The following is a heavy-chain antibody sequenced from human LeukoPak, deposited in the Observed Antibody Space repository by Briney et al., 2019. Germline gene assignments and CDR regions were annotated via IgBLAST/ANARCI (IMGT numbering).Heavy chain of an antibody. CDR2: IKQDGSEK. CDR1: GFTLSSYY. D-gene: IGHD3-10*01. J-gene: IGHJ3*02. Sequence: GGSLRLSCAASGFTLSSYYMSGVRQSPGKGLEGVANIKQDGSEKYCVDSVKGRFTISRDNAKNSLYLQTNSLGAEDTGVYYCARDGTWFGDDFDIWGQGKMVSVSS. CDR3: ARDGTWFGDDFDI. V-gene: IGHV3-7*01.